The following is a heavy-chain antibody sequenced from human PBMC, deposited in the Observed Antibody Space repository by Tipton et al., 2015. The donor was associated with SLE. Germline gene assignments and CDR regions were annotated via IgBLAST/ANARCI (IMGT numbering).Heavy chain of an antibody. CDR3: ARGGAGYPAAFDP. D-gene: IGHD5-12*01. CDR1: GYSISSGYY. J-gene: IGHJ5*02. Sequence: TLSLTCAVSGYSISSGYYWGWIRQPPGKGLEWIGEINHSGSTNYNPSLKSRVTISVDTSKNQFSLKLSSVTAADTAAYYCARGGAGYPAAFDPWGRGTLVTVSS. CDR2: INHSGST. V-gene: IGHV4-38-2*01.